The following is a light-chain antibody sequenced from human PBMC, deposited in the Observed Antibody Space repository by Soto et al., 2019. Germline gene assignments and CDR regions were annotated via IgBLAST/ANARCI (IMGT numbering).Light chain of an antibody. CDR2: EVS. Sequence: QSVLTQPVSVSGSPGQSITISCTGTSSDVGGYNYVSWYQQHPGKAPKLMIYEVSTRPSGISHRFSGSKSGNTASLTVSGLQAEDEADYYCSSYTITNTMVFGGGTKLTVL. CDR1: SSDVGGYNY. J-gene: IGLJ2*01. V-gene: IGLV2-14*01. CDR3: SSYTITNTMV.